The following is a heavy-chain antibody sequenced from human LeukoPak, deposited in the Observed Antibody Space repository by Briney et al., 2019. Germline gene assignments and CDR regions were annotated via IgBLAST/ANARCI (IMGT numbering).Heavy chain of an antibody. CDR2: IRHDETK. V-gene: IGHV3-30*02. Sequence: SGGSLRLSCAASGFTFSSYWMSWVRQAPGKGLEWVAFIRHDETKNYAGSVKGRFTISRDNSKNTLSLQMNSLRADDSAVYFCAKFSYGDYVAWGQGTLVTVSS. CDR1: GFTFSSYW. CDR3: AKFSYGDYVA. J-gene: IGHJ5*02. D-gene: IGHD4-17*01.